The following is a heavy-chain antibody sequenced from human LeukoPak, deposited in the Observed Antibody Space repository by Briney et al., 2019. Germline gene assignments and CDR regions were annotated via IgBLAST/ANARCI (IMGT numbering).Heavy chain of an antibody. J-gene: IGHJ6*02. D-gene: IGHD6-19*01. Sequence: ASVKVSCKASGYTFTSYSMNWVRQAPGQGLEWMGWINTNTGNPTYAQGFTGRFVFSLDTSVSTAYLYISSLKAEDTAVYFCAKEGGEAVPGTKVLFGRPYYYYSMDVWGQGTTVTVSS. V-gene: IGHV7-4-1*02. CDR3: AKEGGEAVPGTKVLFGRPYYYYSMDV. CDR2: INTNTGNP. CDR1: GYTFTSYS.